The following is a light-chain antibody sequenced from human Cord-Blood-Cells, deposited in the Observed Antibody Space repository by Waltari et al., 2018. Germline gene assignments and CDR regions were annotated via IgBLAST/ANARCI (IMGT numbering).Light chain of an antibody. CDR2: DAS. CDR3: QQFNSYPLLT. V-gene: IGKV1-13*02. J-gene: IGKJ4*01. CDR1: QGISSA. Sequence: AIQLTQSPSSLSASVGDRVNITCRASQGISSALAWYQQKPGKAPKLLIYDASSLESGVPSRFSGSGSGTDFTLTISSLQPEDFATYYCQQFNSYPLLTFGGGTKVEIK.